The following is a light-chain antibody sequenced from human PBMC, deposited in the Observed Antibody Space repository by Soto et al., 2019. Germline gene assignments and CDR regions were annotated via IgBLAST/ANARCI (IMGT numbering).Light chain of an antibody. Sequence: QSVLTQPASVSGSPGQSITISCTGTRSDIGSYSRVSWYQQPPGTAPKLRIYEVSNRPSGVPDRFAGSKSGNTASLIISGLQAEDEADYYCCSYTTSGTYVCGTGTKVTVL. J-gene: IGLJ1*01. CDR1: RSDIGSYSR. V-gene: IGLV2-18*02. CDR3: CSYTTSGTYV. CDR2: EVS.